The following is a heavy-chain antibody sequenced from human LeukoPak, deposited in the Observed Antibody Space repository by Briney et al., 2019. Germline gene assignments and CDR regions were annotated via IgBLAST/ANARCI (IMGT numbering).Heavy chain of an antibody. J-gene: IGHJ1*01. CDR1: GYTYTSYD. D-gene: IGHD4-23*01. CDR3: ARGGTTVVTLDFQH. Sequence: ASVKVSCKASGYTYTSYDINWVRQATGQGLEWMGWMNPNSGNTGYAQKFQGRVTITRNTSISTAYMELSSLRSEDTAVYYCARGGTTVVTLDFQHWGQGALVTVSS. CDR2: MNPNSGNT. V-gene: IGHV1-8*01.